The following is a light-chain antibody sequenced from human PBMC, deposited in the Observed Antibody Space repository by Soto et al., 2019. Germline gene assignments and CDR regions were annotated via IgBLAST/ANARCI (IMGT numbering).Light chain of an antibody. CDR2: GAS. CDR3: QHYGYSTWT. CDR1: QSVRSSF. Sequence: EIVLTQSPGTLSLSPGERATLSCRASQSVRSSFLAWFQQRPGQAPRLLIFGASSRATGIPDRFSGGGSGTDFTLTISRLETEDFAVYYCQHYGYSTWTFGQGTKVESK. J-gene: IGKJ1*01. V-gene: IGKV3-20*01.